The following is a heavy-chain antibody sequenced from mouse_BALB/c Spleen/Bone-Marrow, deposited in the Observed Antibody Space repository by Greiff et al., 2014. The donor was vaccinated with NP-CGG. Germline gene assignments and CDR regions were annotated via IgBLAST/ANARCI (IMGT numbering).Heavy chain of an antibody. J-gene: IGHJ4*01. Sequence: EVHLVESGGDLVKPGGSLKLSCAASGFTFSTYGMSWVRQTPDKRLEWVATISSGGGYTYYPDSVKGRFTIPRDNANNTLYLQMSSLKSEDTAMYYCTRQRNWDHYAMDYWGQGTSVTVSS. D-gene: IGHD4-1*01. CDR1: GFTFSTYG. CDR3: TRQRNWDHYAMDY. V-gene: IGHV5-6*01. CDR2: ISSGGGYT.